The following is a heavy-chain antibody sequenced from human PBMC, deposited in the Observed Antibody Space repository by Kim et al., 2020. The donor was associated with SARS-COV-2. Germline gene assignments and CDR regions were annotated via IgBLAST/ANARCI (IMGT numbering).Heavy chain of an antibody. Sequence: SVKVSCKASGGTFSSDAISWVRQAPGQGLEYMGGIIPMLGTPNYAQNFQGRLTIIADDSTTTAYMELNSLKSEDSAVYYCAVMSTFGGVIGDYWGQGTLVTVSS. J-gene: IGHJ4*02. CDR3: AVMSTFGGVIGDY. V-gene: IGHV1-69*13. CDR2: IIPMLGTP. D-gene: IGHD3-16*01. CDR1: GGTFSSDA.